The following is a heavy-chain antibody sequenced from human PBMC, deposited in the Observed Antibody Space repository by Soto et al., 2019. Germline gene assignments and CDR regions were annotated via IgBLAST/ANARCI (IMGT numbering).Heavy chain of an antibody. CDR2: IWYDGSNK. V-gene: IGHV3-33*01. Sequence: GGSLRLSCAASGFTFSSYGMHWVRQAPGKGPEWVAVIWYDGSNKYYADSVKGRFTISRDNSKNTLYLQMNSLRAEDTAVYYCARDPSGDITIFGVVTLYFDYWGQGTLVTVSS. CDR1: GFTFSSYG. J-gene: IGHJ4*02. CDR3: ARDPSGDITIFGVVTLYFDY. D-gene: IGHD3-3*01.